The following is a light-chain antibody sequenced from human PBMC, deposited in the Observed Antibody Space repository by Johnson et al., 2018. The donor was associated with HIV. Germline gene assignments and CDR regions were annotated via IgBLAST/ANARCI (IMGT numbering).Light chain of an antibody. Sequence: HSVLTQPPSVSAAPGQKVTISCSGSSSNIGNNYVSWYQQLPGTAPKLLIYENNKRPSGIPDRFSGSKSGTSATLDITGLQSGDEADYYCGTWDSSLSTGGNVFGTGTKVTVL. CDR3: GTWDSSLSTGGNV. CDR1: SSNIGNNY. J-gene: IGLJ1*01. V-gene: IGLV1-51*02. CDR2: ENN.